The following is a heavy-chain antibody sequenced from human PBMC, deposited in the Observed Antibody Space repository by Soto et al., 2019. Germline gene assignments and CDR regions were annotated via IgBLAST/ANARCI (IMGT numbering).Heavy chain of an antibody. Sequence: GGSLRLSCAASGFTFENFGMSWVRQAPGKGLEWISSISGSGFKKYYADSVKGRFTISGDNSKSTVYLELNNLSAEDTAVYHCAKNHGVESVPLTTVDWFDPWGQGSVVTVSS. CDR3: AKNHGVESVPLTTVDWFDP. D-gene: IGHD2-8*01. CDR2: ISGSGFKK. J-gene: IGHJ5*02. V-gene: IGHV3-23*01. CDR1: GFTFENFG.